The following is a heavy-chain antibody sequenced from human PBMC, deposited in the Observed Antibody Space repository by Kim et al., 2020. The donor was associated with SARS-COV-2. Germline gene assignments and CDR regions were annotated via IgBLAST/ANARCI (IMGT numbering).Heavy chain of an antibody. Sequence: ASVKVSCKASGYTFTSYAMNWVRQAPGQGLEWMGWINTNTGNPTYAQGFTGRFVFSLDTSVSTAYLQISSLKAEDTAVYYCARDRGPTYYYGSGSYYRANWFDPWGQGTLVTVSS. D-gene: IGHD3-10*01. CDR3: ARDRGPTYYYGSGSYYRANWFDP. V-gene: IGHV7-4-1*02. CDR2: INTNTGNP. J-gene: IGHJ5*02. CDR1: GYTFTSYA.